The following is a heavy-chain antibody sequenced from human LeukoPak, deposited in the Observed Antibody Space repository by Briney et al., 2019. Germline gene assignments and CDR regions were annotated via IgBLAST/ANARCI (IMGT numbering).Heavy chain of an antibody. CDR3: ARDAGAVDLVRGVLFH. D-gene: IGHD3-10*01. CDR2: ISGYNGHT. CDR1: GYTFRSYG. Sequence: ASVKVSCKASGYTFRSYGISWVRQTPGQGLEWMGWISGYNGHTDDAQKMQGRVTVTTDTSTSTAYMELKNLRSDDTAIYYCARDAGAVDLVRGVLFHWGQGTLVTVSS. J-gene: IGHJ4*02. V-gene: IGHV1-18*01.